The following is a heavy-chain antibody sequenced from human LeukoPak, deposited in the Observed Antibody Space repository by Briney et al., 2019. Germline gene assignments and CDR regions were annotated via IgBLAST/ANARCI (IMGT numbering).Heavy chain of an antibody. CDR2: IYYSGST. V-gene: IGHV4-39*07. CDR3: ARLNLYYSDGGDSPNWFDP. CDR1: GGSISSSSYY. D-gene: IGHD2-21*01. Sequence: PSETLSLTCTVSGGSISSSSYYWGWIRQPPGKGLEWIGSIYYSGSTYYNPSLKSRVTISVDTSKNQFSLKLSSVTAADTAVYYCARLNLYYSDGGDSPNWFDPWGQGTLVTVSS. J-gene: IGHJ5*02.